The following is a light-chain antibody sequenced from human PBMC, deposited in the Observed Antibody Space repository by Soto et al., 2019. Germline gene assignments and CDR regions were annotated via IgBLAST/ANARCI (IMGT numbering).Light chain of an antibody. J-gene: IGKJ1*01. CDR1: QSVSSN. CDR3: QQRYNWPWT. V-gene: IGKV3-11*01. Sequence: EIVMTQSPATLSVSPGERATLSCRASQSVSSNLAWYQQKPGQAPRLLIYDASNRASGIPPRFSGSGSGTDLTIAISGLEPEDLEVYYCQQRYNWPWTFGQGTKVDIK. CDR2: DAS.